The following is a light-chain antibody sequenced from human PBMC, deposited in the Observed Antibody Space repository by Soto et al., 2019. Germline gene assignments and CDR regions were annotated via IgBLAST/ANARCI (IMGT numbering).Light chain of an antibody. Sequence: DIQMTQSPSTLSASVGDRVTITCRASQGLNNDLAWYQQKPGKAPNLLIYDASTLERGVPSRFSGTGSGTEFTLTISSLQPDDFASYYCQQYHTSSITFSQGTRLEIK. CDR3: QQYHTSSIT. J-gene: IGKJ5*01. V-gene: IGKV1-5*01. CDR2: DAS. CDR1: QGLNND.